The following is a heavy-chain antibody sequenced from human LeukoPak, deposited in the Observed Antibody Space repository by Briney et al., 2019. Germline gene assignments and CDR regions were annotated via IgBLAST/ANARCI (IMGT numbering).Heavy chain of an antibody. V-gene: IGHV1-24*01. Sequence: ASVKVSCKVPGHTLTELAMHWVRQAPGKGLEWMEGYEPERGEIIYAPKFQGRVSMTQDTSTETAYMELTSLRAEDTAVYYCAPGTYYYVTAVYWGQGTLVTVSS. CDR3: APGTYYYVTAVY. CDR2: YEPERGEI. J-gene: IGHJ4*02. D-gene: IGHD3-10*02. CDR1: GHTLTELA.